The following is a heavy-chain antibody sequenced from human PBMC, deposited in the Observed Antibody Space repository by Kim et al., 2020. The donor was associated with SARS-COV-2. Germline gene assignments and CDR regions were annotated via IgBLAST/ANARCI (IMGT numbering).Heavy chain of an antibody. Sequence: GGSLRLSCAASGFTFGSYDMTWVRQAPGKGLEWVSVIRGSGGSTYYADSVKGRFTISRDNSKNTLYLQMNSLRADDTAVYYCAKNFRPPDVWGQGTTVTVSS. V-gene: IGHV3-23*01. J-gene: IGHJ6*02. CDR2: IRGSGGST. CDR1: GFTFGSYD. CDR3: AKNFRPPDV.